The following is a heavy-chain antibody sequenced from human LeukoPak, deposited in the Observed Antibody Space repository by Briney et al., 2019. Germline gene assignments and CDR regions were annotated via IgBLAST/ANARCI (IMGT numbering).Heavy chain of an antibody. CDR3: ARDEGYCSGGSCQSHFYFDY. Sequence: ASVKVSCKASGYTFTGYHMHWVRQAPGQGLEWMGWINPNSGGTNYAQKFQGRVTMTRDTSISTAYMELSRLRSDDTAVYYCARDEGYCSGGSCQSHFYFDYWGQGTLVTVSS. CDR1: GYTFTGYH. D-gene: IGHD2-15*01. V-gene: IGHV1-2*02. CDR2: INPNSGGT. J-gene: IGHJ4*02.